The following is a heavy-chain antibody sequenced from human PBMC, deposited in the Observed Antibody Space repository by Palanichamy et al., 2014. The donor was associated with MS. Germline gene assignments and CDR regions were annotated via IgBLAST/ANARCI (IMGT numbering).Heavy chain of an antibody. J-gene: IGHJ4*02. Sequence: QVQLVEVWGRRGPAWRSLRLSCAASGFTFSSYGMHWVRQAPGKGLEWVAVIWYDGSNKYYADSVKGRFTISRDNSKNTLYLQMNSLSAEDTAVYYCARDLVGPSQTFDFWGQGTLVTVSS. CDR2: IWYDGSNK. CDR3: ARDLVGPSQTFDF. CDR1: GFTFSSYG. D-gene: IGHD1-26*01. V-gene: IGHV3-33*01.